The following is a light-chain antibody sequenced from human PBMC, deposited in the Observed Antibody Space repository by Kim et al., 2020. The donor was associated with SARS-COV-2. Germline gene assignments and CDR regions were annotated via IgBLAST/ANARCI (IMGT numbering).Light chain of an antibody. V-gene: IGLV3-21*04. Sequence: GVTASITWGGDYVGSKSVHGYQQKPGQAPVLVISFDSDRPSGIPERFSGSNSGNTATLTITRVEAGDEADYYCQVWDSNSDDAGVEFGGGTKLTVL. CDR1: YVGSKS. CDR2: FDS. J-gene: IGLJ2*01. CDR3: QVWDSNSDDAGVE.